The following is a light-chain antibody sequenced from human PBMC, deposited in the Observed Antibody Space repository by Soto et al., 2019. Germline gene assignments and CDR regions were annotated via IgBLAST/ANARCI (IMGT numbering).Light chain of an antibody. Sequence: QSALTQPPSVSGSPGQSVTISCTGTSSDVGSYNRVSWYQQPPGTAPKLMICQVSNRPSGVPDRFSGSKSGNTASLTISGLQAEDEAYYYCSAYTSSGTWVFGGGTKLTVL. CDR3: SAYTSSGTWV. J-gene: IGLJ3*02. V-gene: IGLV2-18*02. CDR1: SSDVGSYNR. CDR2: QVS.